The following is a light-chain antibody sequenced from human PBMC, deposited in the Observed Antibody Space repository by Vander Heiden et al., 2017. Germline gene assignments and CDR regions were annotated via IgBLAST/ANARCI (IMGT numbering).Light chain of an antibody. CDR2: AAS. CDR3: QQSYSTPYT. J-gene: IGKJ2*01. CDR1: QSSSSY. Sequence: DIQMTPPPSSLSAPVGDRVTITCRGSQSSSSYLNWYQQKPGKAPKLLIYAASSLQSGVPSRFSGSGSGTDFTLTISSLQPEDFATYYCQQSYSTPYTFGQGTKLEIK. V-gene: IGKV1-39*01.